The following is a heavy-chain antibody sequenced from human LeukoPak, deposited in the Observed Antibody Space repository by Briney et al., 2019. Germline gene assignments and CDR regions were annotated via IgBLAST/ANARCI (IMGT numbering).Heavy chain of an antibody. CDR2: IYYSGST. J-gene: IGHJ4*02. V-gene: IGHV4-59*01. CDR1: GGSISSYY. D-gene: IGHD5-18*01. CDR3: ARGYTAMVPYYFDY. Sequence: SETLSLTCTVSGGSISSYYWSWIRQPPGKGLEWIGYIYYSGSTNYNPSLKSRVTISVDTSKNQFSLKLSSVTAADTAAYYCARGYTAMVPYYFDYWGQGTLVTVSS.